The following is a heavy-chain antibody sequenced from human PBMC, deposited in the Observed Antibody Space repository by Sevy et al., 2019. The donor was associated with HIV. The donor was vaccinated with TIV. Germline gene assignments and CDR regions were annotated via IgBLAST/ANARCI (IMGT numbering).Heavy chain of an antibody. CDR1: GFTFSDYY. Sequence: GGSLRLSCAASGFTFSDYYMSWIRQAPGKGLEWVSYIDRSGSTINYADSVKGRFTISRDNAKKSVYLQINSLRAEDTAVYYCARENTMIEEPGWFDPWGQGTLATVSS. V-gene: IGHV3-11*01. CDR3: ARENTMIEEPGWFDP. CDR2: IDRSGSTI. D-gene: IGHD3-22*01. J-gene: IGHJ5*02.